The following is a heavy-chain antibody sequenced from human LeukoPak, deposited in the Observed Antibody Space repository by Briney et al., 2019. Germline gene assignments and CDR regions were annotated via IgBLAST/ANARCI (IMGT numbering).Heavy chain of an antibody. D-gene: IGHD1-26*01. CDR2: IKQDGSEK. J-gene: IGHJ4*02. V-gene: IGHV3-7*01. CDR3: ARVGSDQGRGFDY. Sequence: GGSLRLSCAVSGFTFSSYWMRWVRQAPGKGLEWVAHIKQDGSEKHYVDSLKGRFTISRDNAKNSLYLQMNSLIPQDTAVYYCARVGSDQGRGFDYWGLGTLVTVSS. CDR1: GFTFSSYW.